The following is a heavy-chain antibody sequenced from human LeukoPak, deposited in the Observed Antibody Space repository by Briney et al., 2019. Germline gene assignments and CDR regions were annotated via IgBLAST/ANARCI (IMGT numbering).Heavy chain of an antibody. CDR1: GFTFSSYS. D-gene: IGHD4-17*01. Sequence: QPGGSLRLPCAASGFTFSSYSMNWVRQAPGKGLGWVSAISSGGDRTYYADSVKGRFTISRDNSKNTLYLQMNSLKADDTAIYYCAKGDYGDYGIFASWGQGTLVTVSS. CDR3: AKGDYGDYGIFAS. V-gene: IGHV3-23*01. CDR2: ISSGGDRT. J-gene: IGHJ4*02.